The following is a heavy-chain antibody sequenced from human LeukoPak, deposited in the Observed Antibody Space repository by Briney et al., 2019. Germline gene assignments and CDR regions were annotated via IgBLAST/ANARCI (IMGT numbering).Heavy chain of an antibody. V-gene: IGHV4-39*02. D-gene: IGHD5-24*01. CDR3: ASLRRVDYTGFDY. J-gene: IGHJ4*02. Sequence: PSETLSLTCTVSGGSISTDTYYWGWVRQPPGKGLEWIGSISYSGSTYYNPSLKSRVTISVDTSKNNFSLRLSSLTAADTAVYYRASLRRVDYTGFDYWGQGNLVTVSS. CDR1: GGSISTDTYY. CDR2: ISYSGST.